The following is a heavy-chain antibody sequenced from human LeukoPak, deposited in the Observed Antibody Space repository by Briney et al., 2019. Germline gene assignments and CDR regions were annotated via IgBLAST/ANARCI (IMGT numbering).Heavy chain of an antibody. CDR3: XXXXXXXXXXXXXXXSAYRPSRAFDI. J-gene: IGHJ3*02. CDR2: INPSGST. V-gene: IGHV4-34*01. D-gene: IGHD3-16*01. CDR1: GGSFSVYY. Sequence: PSETLSLTCAVYGGSFSVYYWSWVRQPPGKGLVWIGEINPSGSTNYNPSLKSRVTISLDTSKNQFSLKLSSVTAADTAAYYCXXXXXXXXXXXXXXXSAYRPSRAFDIWGQGTMVAVSS.